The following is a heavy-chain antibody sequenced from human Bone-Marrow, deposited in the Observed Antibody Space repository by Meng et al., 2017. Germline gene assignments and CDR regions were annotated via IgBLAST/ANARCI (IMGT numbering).Heavy chain of an antibody. CDR2: ISSSGSTI. CDR3: ARVGGDIVGATKGFDY. J-gene: IGHJ4*02. Sequence: GESLKISCAASGFTFSSYEMNWVRQAPGKGLEWVSYISSSGSTIYYADSVKGRFTISRDNAKNSLYLQMNSLRAEDTAVYYCARVGGDIVGATKGFDYWGQGTLVTVS. D-gene: IGHD1-26*01. V-gene: IGHV3-48*03. CDR1: GFTFSSYE.